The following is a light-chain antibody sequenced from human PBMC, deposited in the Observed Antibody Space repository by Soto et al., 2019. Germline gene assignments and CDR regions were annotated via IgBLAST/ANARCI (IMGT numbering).Light chain of an antibody. Sequence: EIGLTQSPGTLSLSPGESATLSCRASQSVSSNSLAWYRRNPGQPPSLLIYGTSTRATGIPRRFSGSGSWTDFTLTITRLEPEDFAVYYWQQYGGSPPTFGQGTKVEVK. V-gene: IGKV3-20*01. J-gene: IGKJ1*01. CDR1: QSVSSNS. CDR3: QQYGGSPPT. CDR2: GTS.